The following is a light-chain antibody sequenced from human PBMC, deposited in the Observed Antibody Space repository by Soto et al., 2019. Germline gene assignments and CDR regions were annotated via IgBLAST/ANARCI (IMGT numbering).Light chain of an antibody. V-gene: IGKV1-6*01. CDR3: LQDYNYPWT. J-gene: IGKJ1*01. Sequence: AIQMTQSPSSLSASVGYRFTITCWASQGIRNGLGSYKQETGQAPKLRIYPASSLESGVPSRFRGSGSGTDSTLTISSLQPEDVETYYCLQDYNYPWTCGQGTKVDIK. CDR1: QGIRNG. CDR2: PAS.